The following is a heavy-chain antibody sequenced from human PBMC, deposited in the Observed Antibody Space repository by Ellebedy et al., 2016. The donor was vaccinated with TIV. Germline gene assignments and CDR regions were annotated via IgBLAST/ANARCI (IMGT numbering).Heavy chain of an antibody. Sequence: ASVKVSXXASGYTFTSYGISWVRQAPGQGLEWMGWINPNSGGTNYAQKFQGWVTMTRDTSISTAYMELSRLRSDDTAVYYCARDSTYYDILTGYYIGAFDIWGQGTTVTVSS. V-gene: IGHV1-2*04. J-gene: IGHJ3*02. D-gene: IGHD3-9*01. CDR2: INPNSGGT. CDR3: ARDSTYYDILTGYYIGAFDI. CDR1: GYTFTSYG.